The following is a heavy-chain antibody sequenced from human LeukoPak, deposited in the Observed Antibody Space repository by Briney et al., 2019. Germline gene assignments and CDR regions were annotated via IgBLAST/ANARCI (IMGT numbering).Heavy chain of an antibody. V-gene: IGHV3-49*04. CDR1: GFSVGDYA. Sequence: GRSLRLSCTVSGFSVGDYAMSWVRQAPGEGQEWLGFIRIKAYGGTTASAAAVKGRLTISRDDSKSIAYLQMNSLKTEDTAVCYCTREGGGGHAFDSWGQGTLVTVSS. D-gene: IGHD3-16*01. J-gene: IGHJ4*02. CDR2: IRIKAYGGTT. CDR3: TREGGGGHAFDS.